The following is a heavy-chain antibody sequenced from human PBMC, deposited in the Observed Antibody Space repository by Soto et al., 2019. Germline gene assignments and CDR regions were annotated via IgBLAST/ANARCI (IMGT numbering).Heavy chain of an antibody. D-gene: IGHD3-3*01. CDR2: IFSNDEK. Sequence: SGPTLVNPTETLTLTCTVSGFSLSHARMGVSWIRQPPGKALEWLAHIFSNDEKSYITSLKSRLTISKDTSKSQVVLTMTNMDPVDTATYYCARIRLEWGNIGPYYFEYWGQGALVTVSS. CDR3: ARIRLEWGNIGPYYFEY. J-gene: IGHJ4*02. CDR1: GFSLSHARMG. V-gene: IGHV2-26*01.